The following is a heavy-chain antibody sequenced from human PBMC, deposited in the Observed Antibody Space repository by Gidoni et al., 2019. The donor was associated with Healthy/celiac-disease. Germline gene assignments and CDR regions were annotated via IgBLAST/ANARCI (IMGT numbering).Heavy chain of an antibody. CDR2: TYTRGST. V-gene: IGHV4-4*07. CDR1: GGSTSSYY. Sequence: QVQLQEAGPGLVKPSETLSLTCTVAGGSTSSYYWSWNRQPAGTGLEWIGRTYTRGSTNYHPSLKSRVTMSVDTGKSQFSLKLSSVTAADTAVYYCARFGVAARGDWFDPWGEGTLVTVSS. D-gene: IGHD6-6*01. CDR3: ARFGVAARGDWFDP. J-gene: IGHJ5*02.